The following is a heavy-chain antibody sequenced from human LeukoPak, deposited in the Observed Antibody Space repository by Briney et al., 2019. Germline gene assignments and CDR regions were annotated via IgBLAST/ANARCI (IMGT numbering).Heavy chain of an antibody. CDR1: GYIFSLYA. Sequence: GGSLRLSCAASGYIFSLYAMNWVRQAPGKGLEWIAYINDRSNAIYYADSVKGRFTISRDNSKSSLYLQMKDLRADDTAVYYCARDRGGLVYWGQGTLVTVSS. V-gene: IGHV3-48*01. CDR3: ARDRGGLVY. D-gene: IGHD3-16*01. J-gene: IGHJ4*02. CDR2: INDRSNAI.